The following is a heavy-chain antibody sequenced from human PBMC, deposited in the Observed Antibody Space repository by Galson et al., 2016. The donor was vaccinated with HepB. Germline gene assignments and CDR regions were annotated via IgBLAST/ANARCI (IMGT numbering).Heavy chain of an antibody. J-gene: IGHJ4*02. CDR1: GFIFSSCG. CDR3: AKDVGGEAFFEY. CDR2: ISDSGSNT. D-gene: IGHD1-26*01. Sequence: SLRLSCAASGFIFSSCGMSWVRQAPGKGLEWVSTISDSGSNTHYADSVGGRFTISRVNSKNTLYLQMKSLRAEDTAVYYCAKDVGGEAFFEYWGQGTPVTVSS. V-gene: IGHV3-23*01.